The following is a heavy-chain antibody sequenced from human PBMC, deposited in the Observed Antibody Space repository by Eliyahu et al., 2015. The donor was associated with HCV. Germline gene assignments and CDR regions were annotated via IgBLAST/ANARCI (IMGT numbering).Heavy chain of an antibody. V-gene: IGHV1-46*01. CDR3: ARDVGWAPGGP. CDR1: GHTFSGNY. J-gene: IGHJ5*02. D-gene: IGHD6-19*01. CDR2: ITPSGDRT. Sequence: QVQVVQSGAEVRKPGASVKLXXRPSGHTFSGNYVHWVRQAPGQGLEGVGIITPSGDRTTYAQKVQGRVTMTRDTSTSTVYMELHSLRSEDTAVYYCARDVGWAPGGPWGQGTLVTVSS.